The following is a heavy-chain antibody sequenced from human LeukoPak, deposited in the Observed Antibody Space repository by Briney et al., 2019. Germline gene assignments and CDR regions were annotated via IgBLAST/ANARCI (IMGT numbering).Heavy chain of an antibody. D-gene: IGHD3-10*01. J-gene: IGHJ4*02. CDR2: LYAGGCT. CDR3: ARGKDASGNLLDY. Sequence: GGSLRLSCAASGFTVSSKYMSWVRQAPGKGLEWVSVLYAGGCTYYADSVKGRFTISRDNSKNTLYLQMNSLRADDTAVYYCARGKDASGNLLDYWGQGTLVTVSS. V-gene: IGHV3-53*01. CDR1: GFTVSSKY.